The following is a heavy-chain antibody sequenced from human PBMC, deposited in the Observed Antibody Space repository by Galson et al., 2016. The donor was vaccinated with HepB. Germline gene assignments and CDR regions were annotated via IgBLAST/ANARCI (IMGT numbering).Heavy chain of an antibody. CDR3: ARDFKLGAPDYMDV. Sequence: SLRLSCAASGFTFSDWDMHWVRQAPGKGLDWVAVISKTGDTTFYGDSVKGRFTSSRDNSKNTVDLQIHSLRSEDAAVYFCARDFKLGAPDYMDVWGKGTTVTVS. J-gene: IGHJ6*03. CDR2: ISKTGDTT. V-gene: IGHV3-30-3*01. CDR1: GFTFSDWD. D-gene: IGHD1-26*01.